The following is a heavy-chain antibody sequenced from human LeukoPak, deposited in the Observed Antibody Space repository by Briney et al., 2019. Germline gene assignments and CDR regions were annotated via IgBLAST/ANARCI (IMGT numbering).Heavy chain of an antibody. J-gene: IGHJ4*02. CDR2: IYPGDSDT. V-gene: IGHV5-51*01. D-gene: IGHD6-13*01. CDR3: ARHEEQRYSSSWGSVKY. Sequence: KGGESLKISCKGSGYSFTSYWIGWVRQMPGKGLEWMGIIYPGDSDTRYSPSFQGQVTISADKSISTAYLQWSSLKASDTAMYYCARHEEQRYSSSWGSVKYWGQGTLVTVSS. CDR1: GYSFTSYW.